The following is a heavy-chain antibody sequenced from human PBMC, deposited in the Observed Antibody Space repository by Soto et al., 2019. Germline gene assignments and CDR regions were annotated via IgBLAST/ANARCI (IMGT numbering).Heavy chain of an antibody. V-gene: IGHV3-7*03. Sequence: EEQLVESGGALVRPGESLRLSCAASGISTSSYWMGWVRQAPGRGLEWVASIKNDGSEKYYMDSLKGRFTISRDNALNSLYLQMNSLRAEDTAVYFCVTGDNSDYWGQGTLVTVSS. D-gene: IGHD1-1*01. J-gene: IGHJ4*02. CDR2: IKNDGSEK. CDR3: VTGDNSDY. CDR1: GISTSSYW.